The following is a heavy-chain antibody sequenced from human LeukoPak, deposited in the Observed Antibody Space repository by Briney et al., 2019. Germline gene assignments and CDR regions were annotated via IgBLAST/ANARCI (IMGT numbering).Heavy chain of an antibody. V-gene: IGHV4-34*01. CDR3: ARGSRLTGTSDI. Sequence: SETLSLTCALYGGSFSGYYWSWIRQPPGKGLEWIGEINHSGSTNYSPSLKSRVTISLDTSKNQFSLKLSSVTAADTAVYYCARGSRLTGTSDIWGQGTMVTVSS. CDR2: INHSGST. J-gene: IGHJ3*02. D-gene: IGHD3-9*01. CDR1: GGSFSGYY.